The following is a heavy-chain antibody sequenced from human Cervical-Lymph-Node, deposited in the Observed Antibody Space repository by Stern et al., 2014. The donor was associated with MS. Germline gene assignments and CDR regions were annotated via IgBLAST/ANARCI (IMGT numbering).Heavy chain of an antibody. V-gene: IGHV1-46*03. CDR2: INPSGGFT. CDR3: ASARNTAFDI. J-gene: IGHJ3*02. CDR1: EYTLSNFF. Sequence: VQLVESGAEVMKPGASVQVSCKASEYTLSNFFMHWIRQAPGQGIEWMGVINPSGGFTTYAQRFQGRFTMTRDTSTSTVFMKLSSLTSEDTAVYYCASARNTAFDIWGQGTSVIVSS.